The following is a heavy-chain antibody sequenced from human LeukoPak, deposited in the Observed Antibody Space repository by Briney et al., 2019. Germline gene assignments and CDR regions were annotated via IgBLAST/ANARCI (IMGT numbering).Heavy chain of an antibody. V-gene: IGHV1-2*02. Sequence: ASVKVSCKASGYTFTDYYIYWMRQAPGQGLEWIGWINPNSGGTDYAQRFQGRVTMARDTSIRTAYVEVSGLTYDDTAVFYCARFYSSTWQFDYWGQGTLVTVSS. J-gene: IGHJ4*02. CDR3: ARFYSSTWQFDY. D-gene: IGHD6-13*01. CDR2: INPNSGGT. CDR1: GYTFTDYY.